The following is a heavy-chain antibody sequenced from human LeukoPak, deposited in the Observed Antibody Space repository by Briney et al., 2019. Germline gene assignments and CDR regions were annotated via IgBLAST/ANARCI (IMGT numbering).Heavy chain of an antibody. CDR3: ARDHLRRWWVFDY. CDR2: INHSGST. V-gene: IGHV4-34*01. J-gene: IGHJ4*02. D-gene: IGHD2-15*01. Sequence: PSETLSLTCAVYGGSFSGYYWSWIRQPPGKGLEWIGEINHSGSTNYNPSLKSRVTISVDTSKNQFSLKLSSVTAADTAVYYCARDHLRRWWVFDYWGQGTLVTVSS. CDR1: GGSFSGYY.